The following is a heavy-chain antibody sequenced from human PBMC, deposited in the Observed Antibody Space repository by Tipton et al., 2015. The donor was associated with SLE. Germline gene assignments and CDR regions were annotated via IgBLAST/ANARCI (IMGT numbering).Heavy chain of an antibody. J-gene: IGHJ3*02. CDR1: GGSISSGGYY. D-gene: IGHD3-3*01. V-gene: IGHV4-31*03. CDR3: ATHTIFGVKDAFDI. Sequence: TLSLTCTVSGGSISSGGYYWSWIRQHPGKGLEWIGYIYYSGSTYYNPSLKSRVTISVDTSKNQFSLKLSSVTAADTAVYYCATHTIFGVKDAFDIWGQGTMVTVSS. CDR2: IYYSGST.